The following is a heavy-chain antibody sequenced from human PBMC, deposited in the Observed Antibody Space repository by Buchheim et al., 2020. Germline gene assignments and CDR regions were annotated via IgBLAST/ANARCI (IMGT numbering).Heavy chain of an antibody. V-gene: IGHV3-74*03. J-gene: IGHJ6*02. Sequence: EVQLVESGGGLVQPGGSLRLSCAASGFDFSNSWMHWVRQAPGKGLVWVSHINSDGSTTTYAESVKGRFTISRDNAKNTVYLEMNSLRVEDTAVYYCARDRSYALDVWGQGTT. CDR1: GFDFSNSW. CDR3: ARDRSYALDV. CDR2: INSDGSTT.